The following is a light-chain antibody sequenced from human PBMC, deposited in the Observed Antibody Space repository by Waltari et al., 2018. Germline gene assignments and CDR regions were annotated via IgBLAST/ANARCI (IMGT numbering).Light chain of an antibody. CDR3: CSHTGGSTFVI. CDR2: DVS. J-gene: IGLJ2*01. CDR1: NSDIGTYNF. Sequence: QSALTQPASVSGSPGQSITIPCPGSNSDIGTYNFVPWYQQHPDKAPKLMIYDVSKRPSGVSNRFSGSKSGNTASLTISGLQAEDEADYYCCSHTGGSTFVIFGGGTKLTVL. V-gene: IGLV2-23*02.